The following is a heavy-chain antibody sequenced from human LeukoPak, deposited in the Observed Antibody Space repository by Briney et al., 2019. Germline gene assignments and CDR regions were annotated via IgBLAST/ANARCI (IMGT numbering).Heavy chain of an antibody. CDR2: IYHSGST. CDR1: GGSISSSNW. Sequence: SETLSLTCAVSGGSISSSNWWSWVRQPPGKGLEWIGEIYHSGSTNYNPSLKSRVTISVDKSKNQFSLRLSSVTAADTAVYYCASSMATVTTGAFDIWGQGTMVTVSS. V-gene: IGHV4-4*02. CDR3: ASSMATVTTGAFDI. D-gene: IGHD4-11*01. J-gene: IGHJ3*02.